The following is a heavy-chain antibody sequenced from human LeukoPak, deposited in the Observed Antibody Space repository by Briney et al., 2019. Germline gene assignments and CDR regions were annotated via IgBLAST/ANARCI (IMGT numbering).Heavy chain of an antibody. Sequence: ASVKVSCKVSGDTFISNAVSWVGQGPRQGLEWMGGIIPIFGITNYAQKFQGRITVTADKSTSTAYMELSSLRSEDTAVYYCARGITSGPYYYYYMDVWAKGTTVTVSS. V-gene: IGHV1-69*10. D-gene: IGHD3-3*01. CDR3: ARGITSGPYYYYYMDV. CDR1: GDTFISNA. CDR2: IIPIFGIT. J-gene: IGHJ6*03.